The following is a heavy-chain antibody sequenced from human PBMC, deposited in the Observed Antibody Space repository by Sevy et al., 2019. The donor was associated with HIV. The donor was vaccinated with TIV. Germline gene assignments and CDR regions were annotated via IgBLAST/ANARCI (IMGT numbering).Heavy chain of an antibody. CDR1: GFTFSSYG. CDR3: AKDLPCTSCYGYFQH. V-gene: IGHV3-30*02. Sequence: GGSLRLSCAASGFTFSSYGMHWVRQAPGKGLEWVAFIRYDGSNKYYADSVKGRFTISRDNSKNTLYLQMNSLRAEDTVVYYCAKDLPCTSCYGYFQHWGQGTLVTVSS. J-gene: IGHJ1*01. D-gene: IGHD2-2*01. CDR2: IRYDGSNK.